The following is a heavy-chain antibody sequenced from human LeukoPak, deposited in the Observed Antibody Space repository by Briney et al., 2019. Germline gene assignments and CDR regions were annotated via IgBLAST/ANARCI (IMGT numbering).Heavy chain of an antibody. V-gene: IGHV1-2*02. D-gene: IGHD6-19*01. CDR3: AVDSSAWSDY. CDR1: GYTFTSYY. J-gene: IGHJ4*02. Sequence: ASVKASCKASGYTFTSYYMHWVRQAPGQRLEWMGWINPNSGGTNNAQKFQGRVTMTRDTSISTAYMELSRLRSDDTAVYYCAVDSSAWSDYWGQGTLVTVSS. CDR2: INPNSGGT.